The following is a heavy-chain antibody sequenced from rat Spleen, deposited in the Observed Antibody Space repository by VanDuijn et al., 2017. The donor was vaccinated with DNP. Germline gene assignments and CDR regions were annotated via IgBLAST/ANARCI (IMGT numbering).Heavy chain of an antibody. V-gene: IGHV2-30*01. CDR3: VRSYYGYKAYFDY. CDR1: GFSLTNPH. CDR2: VWIGGTT. Sequence: QVQLRESGPGLVQPSQTLSLACTVSGFSLTNPHVHWVRQPSGKGLEWMGVVWIGGTTHYSSIFKSRLSITRDTSKSQVFLKMNSLQTEDTATYHCVRSYYGYKAYFDYWGQGVMVTVSS. D-gene: IGHD1-9*01. J-gene: IGHJ2*01.